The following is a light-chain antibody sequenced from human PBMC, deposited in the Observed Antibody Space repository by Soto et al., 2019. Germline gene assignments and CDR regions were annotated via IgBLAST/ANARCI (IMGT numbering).Light chain of an antibody. J-gene: IGKJ2*01. CDR2: GAS. CDR1: QSVSSN. CDR3: QQYNNWPPYT. Sequence: EILMTQSPATLPVSPGERSTLSCRASQSVSSNVAWFQQKPGQAPRLLIYGASTRATGIPARSSGSGSGTEFTINISRLQSEDFEVYYYQQYNNWPPYTFGQGTKLEIK. V-gene: IGKV3-15*01.